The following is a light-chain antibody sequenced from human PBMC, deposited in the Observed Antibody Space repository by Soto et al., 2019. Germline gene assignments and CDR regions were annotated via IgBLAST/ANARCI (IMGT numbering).Light chain of an antibody. Sequence: IQMTQSPATLSVSPGERATLSCRASQTIYSNVAWYQQRPGQAPRLLIYRASARATGIPARFSGSGSGTEFTLTIGSLQSEDSAVYDCQQYQNLWTFGQGTKVEIK. CDR2: RAS. J-gene: IGKJ1*01. CDR3: QQYQNLWT. CDR1: QTIYSN. V-gene: IGKV3-15*01.